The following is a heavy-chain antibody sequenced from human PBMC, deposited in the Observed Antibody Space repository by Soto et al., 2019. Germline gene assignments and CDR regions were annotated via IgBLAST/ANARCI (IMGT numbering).Heavy chain of an antibody. J-gene: IGHJ6*02. CDR2: IKQDESEK. CDR1: GFTFSSYW. Sequence: PGGSLRLSCAASGFTFSSYWMSWVRQAPGKGLEWVANIKQDESEKYYVDSVKGRFTISRDNAKNSLYLQMNSLRAEDTAVYYCARDLGYSTFYYYYGMDVWGQGTTVTVSS. V-gene: IGHV3-7*03. D-gene: IGHD4-4*01. CDR3: ARDLGYSTFYYYYGMDV.